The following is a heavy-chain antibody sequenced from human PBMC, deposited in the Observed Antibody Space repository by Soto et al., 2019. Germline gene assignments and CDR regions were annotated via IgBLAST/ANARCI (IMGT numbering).Heavy chain of an antibody. J-gene: IGHJ5*02. V-gene: IGHV1-3*01. D-gene: IGHD4-17*01. Sequence: QRFEWMGWINAGNGNTKYSQKFQGRVTITRDTSMSTAYMELSSLRSEDTAVYYCARGMKYGDYSRGLDRRCPGTLVTVSS. CDR2: INAGNGNT. CDR3: ARGMKYGDYSRGLDR.